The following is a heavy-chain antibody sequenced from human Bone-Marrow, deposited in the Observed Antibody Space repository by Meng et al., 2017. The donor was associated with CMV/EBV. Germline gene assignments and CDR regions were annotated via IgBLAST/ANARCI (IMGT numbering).Heavy chain of an antibody. CDR1: GFTFSSYE. V-gene: IGHV3-48*03. D-gene: IGHD3-16*01. Sequence: LSLPCAASGFTFSSYEMNWVRQAPGKGLEWVSYISSSGSTIYYADSVKGRFTIPRDNAKNSLYLQMNSLRAEDTAVYYCARGGQYYDYYGMDVWGQGPTVTVSS. CDR3: ARGGQYYDYYGMDV. CDR2: ISSSGSTI. J-gene: IGHJ6*02.